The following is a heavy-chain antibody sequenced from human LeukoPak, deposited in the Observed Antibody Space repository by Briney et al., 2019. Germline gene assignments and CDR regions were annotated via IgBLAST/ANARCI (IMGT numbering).Heavy chain of an antibody. J-gene: IGHJ3*02. CDR2: ISYDGSNK. Sequence: GGSLRLSCAASGFTFSSYGMHWVRQAPGKGLEWVAVISYDGSNKYYADSVKGRFTISRDNSKNTLYLQMNSLRAEDTAVYYCAKDDRGYYYGSGSYLGGAFDIWGQGTMVTVSS. CDR3: AKDDRGYYYGSGSYLGGAFDI. V-gene: IGHV3-30*18. CDR1: GFTFSSYG. D-gene: IGHD3-10*01.